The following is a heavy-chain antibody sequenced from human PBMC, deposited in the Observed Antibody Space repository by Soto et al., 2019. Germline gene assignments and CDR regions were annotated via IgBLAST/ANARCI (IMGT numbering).Heavy chain of an antibody. D-gene: IGHD2-2*01. Sequence: QVQLVQSGAEVKKPGSSVKVSCKASGGTFSSYTISWVRQAPGQGLEWMGRIIPILGIANYAQKFQGRVTITAEKSTSTAYMELSRLRSEDTAVYYCARGWGLVPADGYYYYYGMDVWGQGTTVTVSS. CDR2: IIPILGIA. V-gene: IGHV1-69*02. CDR1: GGTFSSYT. J-gene: IGHJ6*02. CDR3: ARGWGLVPADGYYYYYGMDV.